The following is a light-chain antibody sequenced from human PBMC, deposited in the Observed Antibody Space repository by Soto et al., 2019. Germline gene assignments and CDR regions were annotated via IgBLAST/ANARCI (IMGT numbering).Light chain of an antibody. Sequence: DIQLTQSPSFLSASVGDRVTITCRARQGISSYLAWYQQKPGRAPKLLIYAASTLQSGVPSRFSGSGSGTEFTLTIGSLQPEDFATYYCQQLNSYPLTFGPGTKVDVK. CDR3: QQLNSYPLT. V-gene: IGKV1-9*01. CDR1: QGISSY. CDR2: AAS. J-gene: IGKJ3*01.